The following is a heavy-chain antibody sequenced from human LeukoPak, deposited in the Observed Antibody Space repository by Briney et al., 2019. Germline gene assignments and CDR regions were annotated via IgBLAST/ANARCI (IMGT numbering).Heavy chain of an antibody. V-gene: IGHV3-43D*03. CDR3: AKWTSHLVGATKDYFDY. CDR2: ISWDGGST. J-gene: IGHJ4*02. Sequence: GGSLRLSCAASGFTFDDYAMRWVRQAPGKGLEWVSLISWDGGSTYYADSVKGRFTISRDNSKNSLYLQMNSLRAEDTALYYCAKWTSHLVGATKDYFDYWGQRTLVTVSS. D-gene: IGHD1-26*01. CDR1: GFTFDDYA.